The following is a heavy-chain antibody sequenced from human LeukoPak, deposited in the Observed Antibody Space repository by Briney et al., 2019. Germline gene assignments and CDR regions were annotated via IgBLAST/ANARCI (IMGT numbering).Heavy chain of an antibody. CDR1: GFTFSSYW. D-gene: IGHD6-19*01. V-gene: IGHV3-74*01. CDR2: INNDGSST. CDR3: AKDQWNPDF. Sequence: GGSLRLSCAASGFTFSSYWMHWVRQAPGKGLVWVSRINNDGSSTSHADSVKGRFTISRDNSKNLVFLQMNSLRAEDTAVYYCAKDQWNPDFWGQGTLVSVSS. J-gene: IGHJ4*02.